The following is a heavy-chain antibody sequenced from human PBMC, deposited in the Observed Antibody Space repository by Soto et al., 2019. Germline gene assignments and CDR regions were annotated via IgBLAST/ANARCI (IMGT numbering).Heavy chain of an antibody. CDR3: ARDGHVMDF. J-gene: IGHJ6*02. CDR2: IFFTGIT. CDR1: GGSVTNGSYN. Sequence: QVQLQESGPGLVRPSETLSLTCTVSGGSVTNGSYNWSWIRRPPGKGLEWIVNIFFTGITHYNPSLHILVNVSVDTAQNQISLTVTSVTAADTAVYYCARDGHVMDFCGQGTTVTVSS. V-gene: IGHV4-61*01.